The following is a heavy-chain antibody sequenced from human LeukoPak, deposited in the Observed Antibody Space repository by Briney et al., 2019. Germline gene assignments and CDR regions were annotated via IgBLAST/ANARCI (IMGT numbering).Heavy chain of an antibody. J-gene: IGHJ4*02. V-gene: IGHV4-39*01. CDR3: ASPRVTIFGVVTENDY. D-gene: IGHD3-3*01. Sequence: SETLSLTCTVSGGSISSSSYYWGWIRQPPGKGLEWIGSIYYSGSIYYNPSLKSRVTISVATSKNQFSLKLSSVTAADTAVYYCASPRVTIFGVVTENDYWGQGTLVTVSS. CDR1: GGSISSSSYY. CDR2: IYYSGSI.